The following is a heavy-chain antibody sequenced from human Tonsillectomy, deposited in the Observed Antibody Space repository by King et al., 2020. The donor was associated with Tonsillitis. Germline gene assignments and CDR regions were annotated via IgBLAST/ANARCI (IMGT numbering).Heavy chain of an antibody. J-gene: IGHJ5*02. V-gene: IGHV3-30-3*01. CDR1: GFIFSTYA. CDR2: ISYDGSNK. D-gene: IGHD3-3*01. CDR3: ARDQGFLGWFSAFPPNNWFDP. Sequence: VQLVESGGGVVQPGRSLRLSCAASGFIFSTYAVHWVRQAPGKGLEWVAVISYDGSNKYYADSVKGRFTISRDTSKNTLDLQMNNLSAEDTAVYYCARDQGFLGWFSAFPPNNWFDPWGQGTLVTVSS.